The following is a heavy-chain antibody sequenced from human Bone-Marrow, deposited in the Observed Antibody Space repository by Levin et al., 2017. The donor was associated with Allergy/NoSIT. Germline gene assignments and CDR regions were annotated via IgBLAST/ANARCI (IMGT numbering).Heavy chain of an antibody. Sequence: GGSLRLSCAASGFTFRSYAMSWVRLAPGKGLEWVSAIIGSGATTYYADSVKGRFTISRDNSKNTMYLQMNSLRAEDTAGYYCAKDQVFGMDVWGQGTTVTVSS. CDR1: GFTFRSYA. CDR2: IIGSGATT. J-gene: IGHJ6*02. CDR3: AKDQVFGMDV. V-gene: IGHV3-23*01.